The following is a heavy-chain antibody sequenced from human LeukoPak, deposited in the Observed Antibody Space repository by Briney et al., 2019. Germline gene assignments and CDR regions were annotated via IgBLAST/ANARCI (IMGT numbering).Heavy chain of an antibody. V-gene: IGHV5-51*01. CDR2: IYPGDSDT. CDR1: GYSFSSYW. CDR3: ARSVFLGRAMNAFDI. J-gene: IGHJ3*02. D-gene: IGHD5-18*01. Sequence: SGESLKISCKGSGYSFSSYWIGWVRQMPGKGLEWMGIIYPGDSDTRYSPSFQGQVTISADKSISTAYLQWSSLKASDTAMYYCARSVFLGRAMNAFDIWGQGTMVTVSS.